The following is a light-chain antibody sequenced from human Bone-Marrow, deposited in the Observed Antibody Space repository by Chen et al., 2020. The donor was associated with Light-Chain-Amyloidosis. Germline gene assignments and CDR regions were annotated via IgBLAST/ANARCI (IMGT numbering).Light chain of an antibody. CDR2: GSS. CDR1: QTISSHY. J-gene: IGKJ4*01. CDR3: QQYGTSPLT. Sequence: EIVLTRSPGTPSLSPGEGANLSCRASQTISSHYLTWYQQKFGQAPRLLIYGSSSRATGIPDRFTGSGSGTDFTLTINRLEPEDFAMYYCQQYGTSPLTFGGGTKVEIK. V-gene: IGKV3-20*01.